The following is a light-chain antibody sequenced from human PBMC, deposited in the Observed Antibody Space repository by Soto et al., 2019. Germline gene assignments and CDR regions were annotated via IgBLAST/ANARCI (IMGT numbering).Light chain of an antibody. CDR1: QSISSW. V-gene: IGKV1-5*03. Sequence: DIQMTQSPSTLSASVGDRVTITCRASQSISSWLVWYQQKPGKAPKLLIYKASNLETGVPSRFSGSGSGTEFTLTISSLQPDDFATYYCQHYSGYPWTFGQGTKVEIK. CDR2: KAS. J-gene: IGKJ1*01. CDR3: QHYSGYPWT.